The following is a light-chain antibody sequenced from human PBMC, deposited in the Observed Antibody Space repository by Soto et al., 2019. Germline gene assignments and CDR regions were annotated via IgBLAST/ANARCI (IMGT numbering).Light chain of an antibody. J-gene: IGLJ3*02. CDR1: SSDVGGSSF. CDR3: CSYAGNSLWV. V-gene: IGLV2-11*01. Sequence: QSALTQPRSVSGSPGQSVTISCTGSSSDVGGSSFVSWYQQHPVKAPRLVIYDVSKRPSGVPDRFSGSKSGNTASLTISGLQAEDEADYYCCSYAGNSLWVFGGGTKLTVL. CDR2: DVS.